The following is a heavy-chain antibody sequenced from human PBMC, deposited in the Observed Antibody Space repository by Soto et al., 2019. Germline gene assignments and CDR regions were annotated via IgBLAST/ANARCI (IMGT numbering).Heavy chain of an antibody. CDR1: GFTFTYAW. V-gene: IGHV3-15*07. D-gene: IGHD3-10*01. CDR3: ATDGGA. Sequence: EVQLVESGGGLVKPGGSLTLSCAASGFTFTYAWMIWVRQAPGTGLEWVGRIKSKTAGGTTDYTAPVKGRFTISRDDSKNTLFLQMNSLKAEDTAVYYCATDGGAWGQGTLVTVSS. CDR2: IKSKTAGGTT. J-gene: IGHJ5*02.